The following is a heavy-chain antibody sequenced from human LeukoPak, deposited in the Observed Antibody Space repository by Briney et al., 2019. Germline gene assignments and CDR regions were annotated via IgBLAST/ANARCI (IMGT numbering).Heavy chain of an antibody. D-gene: IGHD2-2*01. CDR2: INPHSGGT. V-gene: IGHV1-2*02. CDR1: GYTFTDYF. Sequence: GASVKVSCKASGYTFTDYFMHWVRQAPGQGLEWMGWINPHSGGTDHAQKFQGRVTMTRDRSISTAYMELSRLRSDDTAIYYCARDVGEYCSSVSCYASDYWGQGTLVTVSS. CDR3: ARDVGEYCSSVSCYASDY. J-gene: IGHJ4*02.